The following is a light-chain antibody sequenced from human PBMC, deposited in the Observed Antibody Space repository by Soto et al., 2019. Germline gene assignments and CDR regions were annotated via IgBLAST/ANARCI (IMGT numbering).Light chain of an antibody. CDR2: DVS. CDR1: SSDVGGYNY. Sequence: QSALTQPRSVSGSPGQSVTISCTGTSSDVGGYNYVSWYQQHPGKAPKLMIYDVSKRPSGVTDRFSGSKSGNTASLTISGLQAEYEADYSSCSYAFSYTLEFSGGTKLTVL. J-gene: IGLJ2*01. V-gene: IGLV2-11*01. CDR3: CSYAFSYTLE.